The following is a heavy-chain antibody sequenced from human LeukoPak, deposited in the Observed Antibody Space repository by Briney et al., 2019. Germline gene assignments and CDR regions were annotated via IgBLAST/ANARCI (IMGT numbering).Heavy chain of an antibody. CDR1: GGSISSYY. CDR3: ARSSGMATIEVFDY. V-gene: IGHV4-59*01. D-gene: IGHD5-24*01. CDR2: IYYSGST. J-gene: IGHJ4*02. Sequence: SETLSLTCTVSGGSISSYYWSWIRQPPGKGLEWIGYIYYSGSTNYNPSLKSRVTISVDTSKNQFSLKLSSVTAADTAVYYCARSSGMATIEVFDYWGQGTLVTVSS.